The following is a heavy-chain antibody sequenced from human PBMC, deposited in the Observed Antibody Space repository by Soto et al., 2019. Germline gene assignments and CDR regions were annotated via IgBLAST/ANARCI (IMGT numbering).Heavy chain of an antibody. J-gene: IGHJ4*02. CDR1: GFTFSSYG. CDR3: AKEAYYDFWSGSNSYDY. V-gene: IGHV3-30*18. CDR2: ISYDGSNK. D-gene: IGHD3-3*01. Sequence: ESGGGVVQPGRSLRLSCAASGFTFSSYGMHWVRQAPGKGLEWVAVISYDGSNKYYADSVKGRFTISRDNSKNTLYLQMNSLRAEDTAVYYCAKEAYYDFWSGSNSYDYWGQGTLVTVSS.